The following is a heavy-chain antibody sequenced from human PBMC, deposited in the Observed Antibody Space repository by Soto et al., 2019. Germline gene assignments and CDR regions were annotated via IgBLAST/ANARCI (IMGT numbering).Heavy chain of an antibody. V-gene: IGHV4-34*01. CDR3: ARAPGEQLVPSLYYFDY. CDR1: GGSFSCYY. CDR2: INHSGST. J-gene: IGHJ4*02. D-gene: IGHD6-6*01. Sequence: PSETLSLTCAVYGGSFSCYYWSWIRQPPGKGLEWIGEINHSGSTNYNPSLKSRVTISVDTSKNQFSLKLSSVTAADTAVYYCARAPGEQLVPSLYYFDYWGQGTLVTVSS.